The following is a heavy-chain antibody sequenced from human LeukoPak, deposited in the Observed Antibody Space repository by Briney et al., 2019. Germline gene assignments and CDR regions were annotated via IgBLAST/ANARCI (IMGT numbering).Heavy chain of an antibody. Sequence: ASVKVSCKASGYTFTSYDINWVRQATGQGLEWMGWMNPNSGNTGYAQKFQGRVTITRNTSISTAYMELSRLRSDDTAVYYCAKGGERGTYYFDSWGQGTLVTVSS. CDR1: GYTFTSYD. J-gene: IGHJ4*02. CDR2: MNPNSGNT. V-gene: IGHV1-8*03. CDR3: AKGGERGTYYFDS. D-gene: IGHD3-16*01.